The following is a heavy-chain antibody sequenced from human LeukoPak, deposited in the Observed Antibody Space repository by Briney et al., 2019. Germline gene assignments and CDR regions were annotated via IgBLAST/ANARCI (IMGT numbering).Heavy chain of an antibody. D-gene: IGHD1-1*01. CDR1: GFTFSDYH. Sequence: GGSLRLSCAASGFTFSDYHMDWVRQAPGKGLEWIGRIRNKAHSYTTENAASVKGRFTILRDNAKNSLYLQMNSLRAEDTAVYYCAGSGTGTTFGMLDYWGQGTLVTVSS. CDR2: IRNKAHSYTT. V-gene: IGHV3-72*01. J-gene: IGHJ4*02. CDR3: AGSGTGTTFGMLDY.